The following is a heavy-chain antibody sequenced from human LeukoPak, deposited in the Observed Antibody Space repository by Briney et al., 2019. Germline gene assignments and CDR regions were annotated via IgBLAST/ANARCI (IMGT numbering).Heavy chain of an antibody. CDR3: AKDTGSHPDAFDI. CDR2: INWNGGST. CDR1: GFTFDDYG. J-gene: IGHJ3*02. Sequence: GGSLXLSCAASGFTFDDYGMSWVRHAPGKGLEXVSGINWNGGSTGYADSVKGRFTISRDNAKNSLYLQMNSLRAEDMALYYCAKDTGSHPDAFDIWGQGTMVTVFS. D-gene: IGHD3-10*01. V-gene: IGHV3-20*04.